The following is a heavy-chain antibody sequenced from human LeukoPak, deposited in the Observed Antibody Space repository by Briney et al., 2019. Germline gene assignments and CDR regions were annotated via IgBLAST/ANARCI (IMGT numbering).Heavy chain of an antibody. CDR3: ARGLDTAMVNDAFDI. V-gene: IGHV1-69*06. CDR2: IIPIFGTA. D-gene: IGHD5-18*01. Sequence: ASVKASCKASGGIFSSYGISWVRQAPGQGLEWMGGIIPIFGTANYVQKLQGRVTITADKSTSTAYMELSSLRSEDTAVYYCARGLDTAMVNDAFDIWGQGTMVTVSS. J-gene: IGHJ3*02. CDR1: GGIFSSYG.